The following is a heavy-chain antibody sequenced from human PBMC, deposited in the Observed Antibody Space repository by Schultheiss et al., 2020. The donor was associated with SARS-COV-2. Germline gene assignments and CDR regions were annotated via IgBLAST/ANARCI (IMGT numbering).Heavy chain of an antibody. Sequence: SQTLSLTCTVSGGSISSSSYYWSWIRQPPGKGLEWIGYIYYSRSTNYNPSLKSRVTISVDTSKNQFSLKLSSVTAADTAVYYCARSITMVRGAPVWAFDIWGQGTMVTVSS. D-gene: IGHD3-10*01. CDR1: GGSISSSSYY. V-gene: IGHV4-61*05. CDR2: IYYSRST. J-gene: IGHJ3*02. CDR3: ARSITMVRGAPVWAFDI.